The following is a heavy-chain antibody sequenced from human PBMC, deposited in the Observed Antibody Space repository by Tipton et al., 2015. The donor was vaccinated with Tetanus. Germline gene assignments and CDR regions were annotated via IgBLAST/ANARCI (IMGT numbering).Heavy chain of an antibody. CDR3: ARGRAVAGHYYYYYGMDV. CDR2: MNPNSGNT. J-gene: IGHJ6*02. D-gene: IGHD6-19*01. Sequence: QLVQSGAEVKKPGASVKVSCKASGYTFTRYDINWVRQATGQGLEWMGWMNPNSGNTGYAQKFQGRVTMTRNTSISTAYMELSSLRSEDTAVYYCARGRAVAGHYYYYYGMDVWGQGTTVTVSS. CDR1: GYTFTRYD. V-gene: IGHV1-8*01.